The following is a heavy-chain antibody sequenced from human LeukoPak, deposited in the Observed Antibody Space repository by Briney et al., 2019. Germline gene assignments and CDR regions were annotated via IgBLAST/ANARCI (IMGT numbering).Heavy chain of an antibody. D-gene: IGHD3-22*01. V-gene: IGHV3-30*18. CDR3: AKKNASYYDSSGYYLDY. CDR2: ISYVGSNK. CDR1: GFTFSSYG. Sequence: GGSLRLSCAASGFTFSSYGMHWVRQAPGKGLEWVAVISYVGSNKYYADSVKGRFTISRDNSKNTLYLQMNSLRAEDTAVYYCAKKNASYYDSSGYYLDYWGQGTLVTISS. J-gene: IGHJ4*02.